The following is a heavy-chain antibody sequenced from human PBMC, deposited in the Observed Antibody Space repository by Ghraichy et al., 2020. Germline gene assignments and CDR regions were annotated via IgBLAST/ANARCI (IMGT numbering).Heavy chain of an antibody. CDR1: GFTFNNYW. Sequence: GGSLRLSCAASGFTFNNYWMSWVRQAPGKGLEWVTNINQDGSEKYYVDSVKGRFTISRDNAKNSLYLQMNSLRAKDTAVYYCASDGDSSGSTPWGQGTLVTVSS. J-gene: IGHJ5*02. D-gene: IGHD3-22*01. V-gene: IGHV3-7*03. CDR2: INQDGSEK. CDR3: ASDGDSSGSTP.